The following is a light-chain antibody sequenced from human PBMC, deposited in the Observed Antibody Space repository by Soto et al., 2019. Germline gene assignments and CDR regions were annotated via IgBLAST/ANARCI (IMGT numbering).Light chain of an antibody. V-gene: IGLV2-11*01. Sequence: QSALTQPRSVSGSPGQSVIISCTGTSSDVGDYDYVSWFQHHPGRAPKVIIHDVTKRPSGVPDRFSGSKSGNTASLTISGLQAEDEADYYCCSEAGNYSGVFGGGTKLTVL. CDR2: DVT. CDR3: CSEAGNYSGV. CDR1: SSDVGDYDY. J-gene: IGLJ3*02.